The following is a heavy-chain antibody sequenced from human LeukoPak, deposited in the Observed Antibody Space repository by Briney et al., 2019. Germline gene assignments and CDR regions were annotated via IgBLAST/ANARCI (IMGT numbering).Heavy chain of an antibody. CDR1: GFTFSSYT. CDR2: ISSDGTNK. Sequence: GGSLRLSCAASGFTFSSYTIHWVRQAPGKGLEWVAVISSDGTNKYYADSVKGRFTISRDNSKNTLYLQASSLRAEDTAVYYCARGAYEIVVVTAPTYWGQGTLVTVSS. CDR3: ARGAYEIVVVTAPTY. V-gene: IGHV3-30-3*01. J-gene: IGHJ4*02. D-gene: IGHD2-21*02.